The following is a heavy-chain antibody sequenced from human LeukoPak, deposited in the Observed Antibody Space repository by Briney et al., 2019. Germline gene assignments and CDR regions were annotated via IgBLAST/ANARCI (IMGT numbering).Heavy chain of an antibody. V-gene: IGHV4-34*01. CDR2: INHSGST. J-gene: IGHJ3*02. CDR3: ARRSWTDAFDI. CDR1: EFTFSSYS. Sequence: GSLRLSCAASEFTFSSYSMNWVRQPPGKGLEWIGEINHSGSTNYNPSLKSRVTISVDTSKNQFSLKLSSVTAADTAVYYCARRSWTDAFDIWGQGTMVIVSS. D-gene: IGHD6-13*01.